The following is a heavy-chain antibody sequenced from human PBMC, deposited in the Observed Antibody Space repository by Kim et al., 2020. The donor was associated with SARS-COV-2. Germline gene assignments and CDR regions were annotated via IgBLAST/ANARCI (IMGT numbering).Heavy chain of an antibody. V-gene: IGHV4-39*01. CDR2: IYYSGST. D-gene: IGHD3-3*01. Sequence: SETLSLTCTVSGGSISSSSYYWGWIRQPPGKGLEWIGSIYYSGSTYYNPSLKSRVTISVDTSKNQFSLKLSSVTAADTAVYYCARLSILYDFWSGYYMPGGMDVWGQGTTVTVSS. CDR1: GGSISSSSYY. J-gene: IGHJ6*02. CDR3: ARLSILYDFWSGYYMPGGMDV.